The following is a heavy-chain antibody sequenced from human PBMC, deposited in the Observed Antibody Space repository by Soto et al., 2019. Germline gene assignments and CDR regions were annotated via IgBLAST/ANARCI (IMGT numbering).Heavy chain of an antibody. J-gene: IGHJ3*02. Sequence: ASVKVSCKASGYTFTGYYMHWVRQAPGQGLEWMGRIIPNIGGANYAQKFQGRVAMTADKSMSTAYMELSSLRSEDTAVYYCARLGRDAFDIWGQGTMVTVSS. CDR3: ARLGRDAFDI. V-gene: IGHV1-2*02. CDR2: IIPNIGGA. CDR1: GYTFTGYY. D-gene: IGHD1-26*01.